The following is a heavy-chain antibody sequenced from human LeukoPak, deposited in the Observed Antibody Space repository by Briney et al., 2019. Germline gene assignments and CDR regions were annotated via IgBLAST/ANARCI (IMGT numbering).Heavy chain of an antibody. CDR3: AKDPARIAVAVRYFDY. CDR1: GFTFSSYG. J-gene: IGHJ4*02. V-gene: IGHV3-30*18. D-gene: IGHD6-19*01. CDR2: ISYYGSNK. Sequence: GRSLRLSCAASGFTFSSYGMHWVRRAPGKELEWVAVISYYGSNKYYADSVKGRFTISRDDSKNTLYLQMNRLRAEDTAVYYCAKDPARIAVAVRYFDYWGQGTLVTVSS.